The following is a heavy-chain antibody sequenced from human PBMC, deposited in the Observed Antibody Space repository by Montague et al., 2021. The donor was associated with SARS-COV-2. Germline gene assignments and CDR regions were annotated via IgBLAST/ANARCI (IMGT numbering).Heavy chain of an antibody. J-gene: IGHJ4*02. CDR3: ARAANILSGFYNHPFEY. CDR1: GASITSYY. V-gene: IGHV4-59*01. CDR2: IYDSDTT. Sequence: SETLSLTCSVSGASITSYYCIWIRQPPGKGLEWIAYIYDSDTTNNNPSFWSRVSMSSDRSKNQFSLKLTSVTPADTAVYYCARAANILSGFYNHPFEYWGQGILVTVSS. D-gene: IGHD3-9*01.